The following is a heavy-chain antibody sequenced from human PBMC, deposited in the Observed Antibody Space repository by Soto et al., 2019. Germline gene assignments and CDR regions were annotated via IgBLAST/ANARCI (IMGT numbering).Heavy chain of an antibody. CDR2: IYFSGST. CDR3: ARKIPADIYYSYGMDV. Sequence: SETLSLTCTVSGDSINRSGYYWAWIRQPPGKGLEWIGSIYFSGSTYYNPSLKSRVTISVDMSRNQFSLKLSSVTAADTAVYYCARKIPADIYYSYGMDVWGQGTTVTVSS. D-gene: IGHD2-15*01. V-gene: IGHV4-39*01. CDR1: GDSINRSGYY. J-gene: IGHJ6*02.